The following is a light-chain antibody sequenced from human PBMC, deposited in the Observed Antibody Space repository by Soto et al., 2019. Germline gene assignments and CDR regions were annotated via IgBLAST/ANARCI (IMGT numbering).Light chain of an antibody. J-gene: IGKJ1*01. V-gene: IGKV1-9*01. CDR2: EAS. CDR3: QQYNTYSPERT. CDR1: QDISTY. Sequence: DIQMTQSPSSLSASVGDRVTITCQASQDISTYLAWYHQKPGKAPKLMIYEASTLQGGVPSRFSGSGSGTEFTLTISSLQPDDFATYDCQQYNTYSPERTFGQGTKVDIK.